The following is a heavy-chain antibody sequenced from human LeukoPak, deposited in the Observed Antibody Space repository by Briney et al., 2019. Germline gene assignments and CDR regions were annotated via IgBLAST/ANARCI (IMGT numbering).Heavy chain of an antibody. CDR2: ITSGSSYM. CDR3: AKDSEVY. J-gene: IGHJ4*02. V-gene: IGHV3-21*01. Sequence: GGSLRLSCAASGFTFSDYSMNWVRQAPGKGLEWVSSITSGSSYMYYADSEKGRFTISRDNSKNTLYLQMNSLRAEDTAVYYCAKDSEVYWGQGTLVTVSS. CDR1: GFTFSDYS.